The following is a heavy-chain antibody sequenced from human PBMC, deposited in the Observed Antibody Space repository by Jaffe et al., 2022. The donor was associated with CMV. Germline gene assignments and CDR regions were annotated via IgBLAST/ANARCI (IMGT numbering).Heavy chain of an antibody. V-gene: IGHV3-66*01. J-gene: IGHJ4*02. CDR1: GFTVSSNY. CDR2: IYSGGST. Sequence: EVQLVESGGGLVQPGGSLRLSCAASGFTVSSNYMSWVRQAPGKGLEWVSVIYSGGSTYYADSVKGRFTISRDNSKNTLYLQMNSLRAEDTAVYYCARAPPDYGDYGKGGDYWGQGTLVTVSS. D-gene: IGHD4-17*01. CDR3: ARAPPDYGDYGKGGDY.